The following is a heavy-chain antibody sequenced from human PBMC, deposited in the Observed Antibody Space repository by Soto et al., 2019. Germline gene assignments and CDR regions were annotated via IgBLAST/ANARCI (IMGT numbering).Heavy chain of an antibody. V-gene: IGHV4-59*01. CDR1: CGSIISYY. CDR3: ARTNYGSGLYGMDV. CDR2: IYYSGST. Sequence: PSETLSLTCTVSCGSIISYYWSWIRQPPGKGLEWIGYIYYSGSTNYNPSLKSRVTISVDTSKNQFSLKLSSVTAADTAVYYCARTNYGSGLYGMDVWGQGTTVTVSS. J-gene: IGHJ6*02. D-gene: IGHD3-10*01.